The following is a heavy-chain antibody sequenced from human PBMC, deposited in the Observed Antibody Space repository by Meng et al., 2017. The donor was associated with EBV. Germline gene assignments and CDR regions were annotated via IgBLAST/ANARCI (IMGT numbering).Heavy chain of an antibody. Sequence: QITLKGSGLTLVKPTQNPTLTCTVSGFSLSTSGVGVGWIRQPPGKALEWLALIYWDDDKRYSPSLKSRLTITKDTSKNQVVLTMTNMDPVDTATYYCAHRRDEYSSSWYGWFDPWGQGTLVTVSS. CDR1: GFSLSTSGVG. CDR2: IYWDDDK. V-gene: IGHV2-5*02. J-gene: IGHJ5*02. CDR3: AHRRDEYSSSWYGWFDP. D-gene: IGHD6-13*01.